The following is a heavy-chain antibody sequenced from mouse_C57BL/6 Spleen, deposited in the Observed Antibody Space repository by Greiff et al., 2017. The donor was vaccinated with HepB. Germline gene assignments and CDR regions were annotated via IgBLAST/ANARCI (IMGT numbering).Heavy chain of an antibody. D-gene: IGHD3-2*02. Sequence: VQLQQSGAELVRPGTSVKVSCKASGYAFTNYLIEWVKQRPGQGLEWIGVINPGSGGTNYTEKFKGKATLTADKSSSTAYMQLSSLTSEDSAVYFCARQLRAYWGQGTLVTVSA. V-gene: IGHV1-54*01. CDR2: INPGSGGT. CDR3: ARQLRAY. J-gene: IGHJ3*01. CDR1: GYAFTNYL.